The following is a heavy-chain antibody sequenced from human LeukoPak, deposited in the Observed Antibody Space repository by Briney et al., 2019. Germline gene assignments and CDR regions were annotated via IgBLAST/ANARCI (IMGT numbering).Heavy chain of an antibody. Sequence: GGSLRLSCAASGFTFSSYAMSWVRQAPGKGLEWVGRTRNKANSYTTEYAASVKGRFTISRDESKNSLYLQMNSLKPEDTAVYYCVRGYRGFDNWGLGALVTVSS. D-gene: IGHD6-13*01. CDR3: VRGYRGFDN. V-gene: IGHV3-72*01. CDR2: TRNKANSYTT. J-gene: IGHJ4*02. CDR1: GFTFSSYA.